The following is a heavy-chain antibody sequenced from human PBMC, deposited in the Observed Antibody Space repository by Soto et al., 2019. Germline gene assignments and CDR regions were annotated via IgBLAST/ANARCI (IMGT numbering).Heavy chain of an antibody. CDR2: IYYSGST. J-gene: IGHJ6*02. V-gene: IGHV4-59*01. D-gene: IGHD3-3*01. Sequence: SETLSLTCTVSGGSISSYYWSWIRQPPGKGLEWIGYIYYSGSTNYNPSLKSRVTISVDTSKNQFSLKLSSVTAADTAVYYCARVPFFYPGMDVWGQGTTVTVSS. CDR1: GGSISSYY. CDR3: ARVPFFYPGMDV.